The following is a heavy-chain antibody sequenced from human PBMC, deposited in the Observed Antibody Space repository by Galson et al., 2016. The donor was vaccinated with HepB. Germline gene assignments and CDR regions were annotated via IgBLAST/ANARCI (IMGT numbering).Heavy chain of an antibody. CDR1: GDSVSSNSGA. CDR2: TYYRSKWYN. Sequence: CAISGDSVSSNSGAWNWIRQSPSRGLQWLGRTYYRSKWYNDYAGSVKSRMTINPDTSKNQFSLQLNSVTPEDTAVYYCARDRIQLWDGYVFDIWGQGTMVTVSS. V-gene: IGHV6-1*01. J-gene: IGHJ3*02. CDR3: ARDRIQLWDGYVFDI. D-gene: IGHD5-18*01.